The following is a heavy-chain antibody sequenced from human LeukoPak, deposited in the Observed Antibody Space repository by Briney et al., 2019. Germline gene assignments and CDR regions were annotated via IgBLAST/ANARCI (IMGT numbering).Heavy chain of an antibody. CDR2: ISAYNGNA. Sequence: GASVKVSCKADGYTFTSYFISWVRQAPGQGLEWMGWISAYNGNANYAQKLLGRVTMTTDTATSTAYMELRSLRSDDTAVFYCARADYYSAMDVWGQGTSVTVSS. V-gene: IGHV1-18*01. CDR3: ARADYYSAMDV. J-gene: IGHJ6*02. CDR1: GYTFTSYF.